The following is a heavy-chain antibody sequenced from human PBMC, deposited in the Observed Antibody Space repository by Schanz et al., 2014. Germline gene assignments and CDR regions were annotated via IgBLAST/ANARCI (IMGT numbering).Heavy chain of an antibody. CDR3: AVLGGFGELPLDY. D-gene: IGHD3-10*01. V-gene: IGHV3-23*04. J-gene: IGHJ4*02. CDR1: GFTFSSYS. Sequence: EVQLVESGGGLVKPGGSLRLSCAASGFTFSSYSMNWVRQAPGKGLEWVSAIGGDASRTYYADSVKGRFTISRDNSKSTLYLQMNSLRDDDTALYYCAVLGGFGELPLDYRGQGTLVTVSS. CDR2: IGGDASRT.